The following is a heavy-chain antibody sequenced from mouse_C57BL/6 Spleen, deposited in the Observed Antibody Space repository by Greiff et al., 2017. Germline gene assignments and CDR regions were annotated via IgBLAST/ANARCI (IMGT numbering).Heavy chain of an antibody. Sequence: EVKLMESGGGLVQSGRSLRLSCATSGFTFSDFYMEWVRQAPGKGLEWIAASRNKANDYTTEYSASVKGRFIVSRDTSQSILYLQMNALRAEDTAIYYCARGPIYDGYGGAMDYWGQGTSVTVSS. J-gene: IGHJ4*01. CDR3: ARGPIYDGYGGAMDY. D-gene: IGHD2-3*01. CDR2: SRNKANDYTT. CDR1: GFTFSDFY. V-gene: IGHV7-1*01.